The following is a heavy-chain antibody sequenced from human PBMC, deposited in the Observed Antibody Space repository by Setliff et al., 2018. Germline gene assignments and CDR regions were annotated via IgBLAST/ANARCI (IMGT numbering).Heavy chain of an antibody. J-gene: IGHJ6*03. Sequence: PSETLSLTCTVSGGSIGPHYWSWIRQAPGKGLEWIGHIVYSDTAKYNPSLESRAAISVDSSKNQFSLNLRSVTAADTAVYYCARDRATVIRGVTSFFYYYMDVWGGGTTVTVSS. CDR2: IVYSDTA. D-gene: IGHD3-10*01. CDR3: ARDRATVIRGVTSFFYYYMDV. V-gene: IGHV4-59*11. CDR1: GGSIGPHY.